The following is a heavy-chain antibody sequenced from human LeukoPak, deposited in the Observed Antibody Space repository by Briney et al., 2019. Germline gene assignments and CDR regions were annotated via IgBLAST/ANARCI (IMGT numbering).Heavy chain of an antibody. V-gene: IGHV1-2*02. J-gene: IGHJ5*01. CDR1: GYTFTGYY. Sequence: ASVKVSCKASGYTFTGYYIHWVRQAPGQGVEWMGWINTNSGGTNYAQRFQGRVTMTRDTSISTAFMEVSRLRSDDTAVYYCARDPTQDYSSSRYGPNWFDPWGQGTLVTVSS. D-gene: IGHD6-13*01. CDR2: INTNSGGT. CDR3: ARDPTQDYSSSRYGPNWFDP.